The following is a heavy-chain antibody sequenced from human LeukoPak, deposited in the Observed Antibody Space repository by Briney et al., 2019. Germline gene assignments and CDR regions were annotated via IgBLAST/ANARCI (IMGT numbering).Heavy chain of an antibody. CDR2: IYYSGST. CDR1: GGSISSGGYY. V-gene: IGHV4-31*03. Sequence: SETLSLTCTVSGGSISSGGYYWSWIRQHPGKGLEWIGYIYYSGSTYYNPSLKSRVTISVDTSKNQFSLKLSSVTAADTAVYYCARGEAYYYDSSGSEFLDYWGQRTLVTVSS. D-gene: IGHD3-22*01. CDR3: ARGEAYYYDSSGSEFLDY. J-gene: IGHJ4*02.